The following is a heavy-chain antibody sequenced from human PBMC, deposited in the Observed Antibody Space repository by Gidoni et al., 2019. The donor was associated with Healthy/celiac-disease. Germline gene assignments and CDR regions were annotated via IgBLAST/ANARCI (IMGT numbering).Heavy chain of an antibody. V-gene: IGHV3-49*05. D-gene: IGHD3-22*01. J-gene: IGHJ4*02. CDR2: IRSKAYGGTT. CDR1: GFTFGDYA. CDR3: TRDKGYYYDSSGYYPYYFDY. Sequence: EVQLVESGGGLVKPGRSLRLSCTASGFTFGDYAMSWFRQAPGKGLEWVGFIRSKAYGGTTEYAASVKGRFTISRDDSKSIAYLQMNSLKTEDTAVYYCTRDKGYYYDSSGYYPYYFDYWGQGTLVTVSS.